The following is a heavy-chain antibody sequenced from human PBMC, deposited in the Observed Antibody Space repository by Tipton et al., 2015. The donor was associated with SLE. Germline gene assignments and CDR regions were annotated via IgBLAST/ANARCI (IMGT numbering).Heavy chain of an antibody. CDR3: ANPTYSSGWYHDAFDI. Sequence: LRLSCTVSGGSISSYYWSWIRQPPGKGLEWIGYIYYSGSTYYNPSLKSRVTILVDTSKNQFSLKLSSVTAADTAVYYCANPTYSSGWYHDAFDIWGQGTMVTVSS. CDR1: GGSISSYY. V-gene: IGHV4-59*12. D-gene: IGHD6-19*01. J-gene: IGHJ3*02. CDR2: IYYSGST.